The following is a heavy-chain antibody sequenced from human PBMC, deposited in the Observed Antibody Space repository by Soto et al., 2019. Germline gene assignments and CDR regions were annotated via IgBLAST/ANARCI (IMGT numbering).Heavy chain of an antibody. CDR2: IDYSGST. Sequence: LSLTCTVSGGSIRTGVYFWTWIRQHPGKGLEWIGYIDYSGSTIYNPSLKSRVTMSVDTSKNQFSLKMSSVTAADTAVYYCARDNGGNSALDKWGQGTLVTVSS. J-gene: IGHJ4*02. V-gene: IGHV4-31*03. CDR1: GGSIRTGVYF. CDR3: ARDNGGNSALDK. D-gene: IGHD2-21*01.